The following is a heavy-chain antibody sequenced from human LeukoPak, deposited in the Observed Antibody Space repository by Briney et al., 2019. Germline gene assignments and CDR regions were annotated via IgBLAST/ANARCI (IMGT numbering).Heavy chain of an antibody. J-gene: IGHJ4*02. D-gene: IGHD4-23*01. V-gene: IGHV1-69*13. CDR2: IIPIFGTA. CDR1: GGTFSSYA. Sequence: GASVKVSCKASGGTFSSYAISWVRQAPGQGLEWMGGIIPIFGTANYAQKFQGRVTITADESTSTAYMELSSLRSEDTAVYYCARARRVAATSAPMTTVVTLDYWGQGTLVTVSS. CDR3: ARARRVAATSAPMTTVVTLDY.